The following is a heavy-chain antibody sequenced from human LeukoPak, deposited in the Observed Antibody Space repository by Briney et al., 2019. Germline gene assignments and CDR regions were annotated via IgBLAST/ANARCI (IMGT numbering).Heavy chain of an antibody. J-gene: IGHJ4*02. Sequence: SETLSLTCTVSGGSISSYYWSWIRQPPGKGLEWIGYIYYSGSTNYNPSLKSRVTISVDTSKNQFSLKLNSVTAADTAVYYCAGPAYSSSSDRFDYWGQGTLVTVSS. V-gene: IGHV4-59*01. D-gene: IGHD6-6*01. CDR1: GGSISSYY. CDR2: IYYSGST. CDR3: AGPAYSSSSDRFDY.